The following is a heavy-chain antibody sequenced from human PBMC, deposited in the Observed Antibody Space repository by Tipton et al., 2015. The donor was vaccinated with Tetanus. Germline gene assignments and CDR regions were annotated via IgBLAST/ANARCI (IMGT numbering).Heavy chain of an antibody. V-gene: IGHV3-7*01. Sequence: VQLVQSGGGFVKPGGSLRLSCAASGFTFNSDWMTWVRQAPGKGLEWVANIRPDGSEKYYVDSVKGRFTISRDNTKNSLSLQMNSLRAEDTAVYYCVRYSGEYGCAYWGQGTLVTVSS. CDR3: VRYSGEYGCAY. J-gene: IGHJ4*02. D-gene: IGHD1-26*01. CDR2: IRPDGSEK. CDR1: GFTFNSDW.